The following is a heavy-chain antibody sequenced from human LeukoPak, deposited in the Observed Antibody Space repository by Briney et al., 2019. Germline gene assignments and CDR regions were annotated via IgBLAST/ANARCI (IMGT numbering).Heavy chain of an antibody. CDR3: ARDLSLLHYDSSGSNWFDP. V-gene: IGHV7-4-1*02. CDR2: INTNTGNP. CDR1: GYSFTSYA. Sequence: ASVKVSCKASGYSFTSYAVNWVRQAPGQGLEWMGWINTNTGNPTYAQGFTGRFVFSLDTSVSTAYLQISSLKAEDTAVYYCARDLSLLHYDSSGSNWFDPWGQGTLVTVSS. J-gene: IGHJ5*02. D-gene: IGHD3-22*01.